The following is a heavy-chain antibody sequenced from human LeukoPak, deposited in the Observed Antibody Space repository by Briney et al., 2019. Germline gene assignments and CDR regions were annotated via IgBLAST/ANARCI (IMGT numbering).Heavy chain of an antibody. J-gene: IGHJ4*02. CDR1: GFTFSSYW. Sequence: GGTLRLSCAASGFTFSSYWMHWVRQAPGKGLVWVSRIDSDGSTTSYADSVKGRFTISRDNAKNTLYLQMNSLRAEDTAVYYCARSVYDSGGYYRVLDYWGQGTLVTVSS. CDR3: ARSVYDSGGYYRVLDY. D-gene: IGHD3-22*01. V-gene: IGHV3-74*01. CDR2: IDSDGSTT.